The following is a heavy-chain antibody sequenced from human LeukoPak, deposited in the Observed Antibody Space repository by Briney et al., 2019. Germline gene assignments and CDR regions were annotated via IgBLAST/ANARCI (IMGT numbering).Heavy chain of an antibody. CDR2: FDPEDGET. V-gene: IGHV1-24*01. CDR1: GYTLTELS. Sequence: ASVKVSCKVSGYTLTELSMHWVRQAPGKGLEWMGGFDPEDGETIYAQKFQGRVTMTEDTSTDTAYMELSSLRSEDTAVYYCATEVRLTPQYYYYGMDVWGQGTTVTVSS. CDR3: ATEVRLTPQYYYYGMDV. D-gene: IGHD1-1*01. J-gene: IGHJ6*02.